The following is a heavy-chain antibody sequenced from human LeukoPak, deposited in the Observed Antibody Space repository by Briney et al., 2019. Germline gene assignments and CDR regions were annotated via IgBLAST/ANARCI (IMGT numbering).Heavy chain of an antibody. D-gene: IGHD2-2*01. J-gene: IGHJ5*02. CDR1: GFTFSKFV. Sequence: PGGSLRLSRAASGFTFSKFVMNWVRQAPGKGLKWVAATSGNGGSTFYGASVKGRFTISRDNSKNMIYLQMNSLSAEDTAVYYCAKDCSRTSCLDLWGQGTLVTVSS. V-gene: IGHV3-23*01. CDR3: AKDCSRTSCLDL. CDR2: TSGNGGST.